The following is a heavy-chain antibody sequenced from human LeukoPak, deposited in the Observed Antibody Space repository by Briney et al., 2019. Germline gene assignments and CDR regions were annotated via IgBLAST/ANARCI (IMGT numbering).Heavy chain of an antibody. CDR1: GFTFSSYA. D-gene: IGHD3-9*01. CDR3: ARELNYDILTGYHPLEY. Sequence: GGSLRLSCAASGFTFSSYAMHWVRQAPGKGLEWVAVISYDGSNKYYADSVKGRFTISSDNSKNTLYLQMNSLRAEDTAVYYCARELNYDILTGYHPLEYWGQGTLVTVSS. V-gene: IGHV3-30-3*01. J-gene: IGHJ4*02. CDR2: ISYDGSNK.